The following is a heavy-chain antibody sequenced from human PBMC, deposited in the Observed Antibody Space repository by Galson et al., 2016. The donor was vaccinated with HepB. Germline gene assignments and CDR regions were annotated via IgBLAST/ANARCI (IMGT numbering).Heavy chain of an antibody. D-gene: IGHD3-22*01. Sequence: LRLSCAASGFTFDDYTMHWVRQAPGKGLEWVSLITWESGTTDYADSVRGRFTISRDNNKNSLFLQMNNLRIEDTALYYCAKDWGLVVVTRGLDYWGQGTPVTVPS. V-gene: IGHV3-43*01. J-gene: IGHJ4*02. CDR1: GFTFDDYT. CDR2: ITWESGTT. CDR3: AKDWGLVVVTRGLDY.